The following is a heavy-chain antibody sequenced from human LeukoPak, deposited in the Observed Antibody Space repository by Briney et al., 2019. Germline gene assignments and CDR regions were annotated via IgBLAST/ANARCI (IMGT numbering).Heavy chain of an antibody. D-gene: IGHD1-26*01. J-gene: IGHJ6*02. CDR1: GGSFSGYY. CDR2: INHSGST. CDR3: ASVLAGGSYYYYYGMDV. V-gene: IGHV4-34*01. Sequence: PSETLSLTCAVYGGSFSGYYWSWIRQPPGKGLEWIGEINHSGSTNYNPSLKSRVTISVDTSKNQFSLKLSSVTAADTAVYYCASVLAGGSYYYYYGMDVWGQGTTVTVSS.